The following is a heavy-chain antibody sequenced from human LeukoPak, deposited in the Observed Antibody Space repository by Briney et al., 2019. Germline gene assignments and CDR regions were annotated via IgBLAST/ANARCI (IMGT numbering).Heavy chain of an antibody. CDR1: GGSINTYY. CDR2: VSYSGNT. V-gene: IGHV4-59*01. D-gene: IGHD3-22*01. J-gene: IGHJ4*02. Sequence: PSETLSLTCTVSGGSINTYYWTWIRQPPGKGLEWIGYVSYSGNTNYHPSLKSRVSIPVDPSKNQFSLRLSSVTAADTAVYYCARYGAPYYYDTSGYSKWGQGTLVTVSS. CDR3: ARYGAPYYYDTSGYSK.